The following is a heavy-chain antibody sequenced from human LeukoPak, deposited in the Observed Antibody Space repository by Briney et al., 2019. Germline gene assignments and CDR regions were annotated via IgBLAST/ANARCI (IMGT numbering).Heavy chain of an antibody. Sequence: ASVEVSCKVSGYTLTELSMHWVRQAPGKGPEWMGGFDPEDGETIYAQKFQGRVTMTEDTSTDTAYMELSSLRSEDTAVYYCATLSDILTGWGDRGNWFDPWGQGTLVTVSS. CDR1: GYTLTELS. J-gene: IGHJ5*02. V-gene: IGHV1-24*01. CDR3: ATLSDILTGWGDRGNWFDP. D-gene: IGHD3-9*01. CDR2: FDPEDGET.